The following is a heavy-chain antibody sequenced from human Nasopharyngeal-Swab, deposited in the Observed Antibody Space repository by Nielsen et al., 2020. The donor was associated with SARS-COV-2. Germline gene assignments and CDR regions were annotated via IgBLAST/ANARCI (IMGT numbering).Heavy chain of an antibody. V-gene: IGHV3-49*03. CDR2: IRSKYYGGTP. D-gene: IGHD3-22*01. CDR3: TRDLFSNDYYDAKWFDP. CDR1: GFTFGDYA. Sequence: GASLQISCKASGFTFGDYAMSWFRQAPGKGLEWVGFIRSKYYGGTPEYAASVKGRLTISRDDSKSVAYLQMNSLKTEDTAVYYCTRDLFSNDYYDAKWFDPWGQGTLVTVSS. J-gene: IGHJ5*02.